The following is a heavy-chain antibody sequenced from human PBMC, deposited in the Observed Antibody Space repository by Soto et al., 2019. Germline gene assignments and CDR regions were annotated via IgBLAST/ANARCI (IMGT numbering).Heavy chain of an antibody. J-gene: IGHJ6*02. V-gene: IGHV4-59*08. CDR2: IYYSGST. CDR3: ARHKDCSGGSCNAVGYYYGLDV. CDR1: GGSISSYY. D-gene: IGHD2-15*01. Sequence: SETLSLTCTVSGGSISSYYWSWIRQHPGKGLEWIGYIYYSGSTSYNPSLKSRVTISVDTSKNQFSLRLSSVTAADTAVYYCARHKDCSGGSCNAVGYYYGLDVWGQGTTVTVSS.